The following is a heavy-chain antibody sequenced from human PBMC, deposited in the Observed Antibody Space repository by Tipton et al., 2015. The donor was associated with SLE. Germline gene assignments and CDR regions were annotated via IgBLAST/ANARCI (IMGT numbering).Heavy chain of an antibody. J-gene: IGHJ4*02. CDR2: MFDTGST. CDR1: GDSISSYY. V-gene: IGHV4-59*01. CDR3: AKDLKRRWELPIGPSFDY. Sequence: TLSLTCTVSGDSISSYYLTWIRQPPGRRLEWIAYMFDTGSTKYNPSLQSRVTISLDTSKNQFSLNLRSVTAADTAVYYCAKDLKRRWELPIGPSFDYWGQGTLVTVSS. D-gene: IGHD1-26*01.